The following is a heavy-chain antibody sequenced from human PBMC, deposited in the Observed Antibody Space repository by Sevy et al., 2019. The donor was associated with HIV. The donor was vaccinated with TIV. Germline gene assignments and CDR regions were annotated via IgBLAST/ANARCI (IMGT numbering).Heavy chain of an antibody. J-gene: IGHJ6*02. D-gene: IGHD3-10*01. V-gene: IGHV1-18*01. CDR2: ISAYNGNT. Sequence: ASVKVSCKASGYTFTSYGISWVRQAPGQGLEWMGWISAYNGNTNYAQKLQGRVTMTTDTSTSTAYLELRSLRPDDTAVHYWSKVGYGMDVWGQGTTVTVSS. CDR3: SKVGYGMDV. CDR1: GYTFTSYG.